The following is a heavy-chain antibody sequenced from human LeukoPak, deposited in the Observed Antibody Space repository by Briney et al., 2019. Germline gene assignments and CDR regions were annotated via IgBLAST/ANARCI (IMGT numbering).Heavy chain of an antibody. CDR2: ISAYNGNT. Sequence: ASVKVSCKASGYTFTSYGISWVRQAPGQGLEWMGWISAYNGNTNYAQKLQGRVTMTTDTSTSTAYMELRSLRSEDTAVYYCARDFFDGHGYTFYYYGMDVWGQGTTVTVSS. CDR3: ARDFFDGHGYTFYYYGMDV. J-gene: IGHJ6*02. CDR1: GYTFTSYG. D-gene: IGHD3-16*01. V-gene: IGHV1-18*01.